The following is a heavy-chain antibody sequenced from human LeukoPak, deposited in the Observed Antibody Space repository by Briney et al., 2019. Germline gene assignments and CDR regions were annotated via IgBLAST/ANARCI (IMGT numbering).Heavy chain of an antibody. D-gene: IGHD3-3*01. V-gene: IGHV3-74*01. J-gene: IGHJ4*02. CDR2: INGDGSST. CDR3: AKMTLFRSTIFGVLDY. Sequence: PGGSLRLSCAASGLSFSDYWMQWVRHAPGKGLVWVSRINGDGSSTSYADSVKGRFTISRDNSKNTLYLQMNSLRAEDTAVYYCAKMTLFRSTIFGVLDYWGQGTLVTVSS. CDR1: GLSFSDYW.